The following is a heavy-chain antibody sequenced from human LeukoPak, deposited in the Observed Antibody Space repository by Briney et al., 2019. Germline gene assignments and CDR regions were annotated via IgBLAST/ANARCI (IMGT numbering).Heavy chain of an antibody. D-gene: IGHD2-8*01. CDR3: ARGGMGANSQEYFYYGMDV. CDR2: ISRTSSYI. V-gene: IGHV3-21*01. J-gene: IGHJ6*02. CDR1: GFSFSTYS. Sequence: GGSLRLSCAAAGFSFSTYSMNWVRQTPGKGLEWVSSISRTSSYIYYADSVKGRFTLSRDNGKNSLCLQMNSLRAEDTAVYYCARGGMGANSQEYFYYGMDVWGQGTTVTVSS.